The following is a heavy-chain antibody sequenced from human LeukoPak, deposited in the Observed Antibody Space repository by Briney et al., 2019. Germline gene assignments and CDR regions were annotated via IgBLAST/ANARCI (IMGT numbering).Heavy chain of an antibody. J-gene: IGHJ4*02. V-gene: IGHV3-23*01. Sequence: ETLSLTCTVSGGSISSSSYYWGWIRQPPGKGLEWVSAFSGSGGSTYYANSVKGRFTISRDNSKNTLYLQMNSLRAEDTAVYYCARSGLSRFGFWGQGTLVTVSS. D-gene: IGHD2/OR15-2a*01. CDR2: FSGSGGST. CDR1: GGSISSSSYY. CDR3: ARSGLSRFGF.